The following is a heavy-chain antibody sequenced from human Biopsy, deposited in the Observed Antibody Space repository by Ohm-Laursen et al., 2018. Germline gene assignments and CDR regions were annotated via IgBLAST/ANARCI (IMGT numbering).Heavy chain of an antibody. Sequence: SLRLSCSASGFTFSSYYMSWVRLAPGKGLEWVANINQDGSVKNYVDSVKGRFTISRDNAKSSLFLQMNSLRAEDTAVYYCARLTGDPSYWGQGILVTVSS. CDR1: GFTFSSYY. CDR3: ARLTGDPSY. V-gene: IGHV3-7*03. D-gene: IGHD7-27*01. J-gene: IGHJ4*02. CDR2: INQDGSVK.